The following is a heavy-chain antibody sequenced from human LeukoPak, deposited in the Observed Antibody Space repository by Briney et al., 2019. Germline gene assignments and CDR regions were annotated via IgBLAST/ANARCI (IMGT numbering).Heavy chain of an antibody. CDR3: ARDGGTGTTPDDY. CDR1: GYILTELS. J-gene: IGHJ4*02. Sequence: GASVKVSCKVSGYILTELSMHWVRQAPGKGLEWMGGFDPEDGETIYAQKFQGRVTMTRDTSTSTVYMELSSLRSEDTAVYYCARDGGTGTTPDDYWGQGTLVTVSS. CDR2: FDPEDGET. D-gene: IGHD4-11*01. V-gene: IGHV1-24*01.